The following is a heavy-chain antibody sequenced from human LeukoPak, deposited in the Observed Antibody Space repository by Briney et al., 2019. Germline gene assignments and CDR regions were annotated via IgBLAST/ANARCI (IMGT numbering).Heavy chain of an antibody. CDR1: GFIFSNAW. CDR3: TTWDYVDF. J-gene: IGHJ4*02. D-gene: IGHD1-26*01. Sequence: GGSLRLSCVGSGFIFSNAWMSWVRQAPGKGLEWVGRIKSKTTGGTIDYAAPVKGRFTISRDDSKNTLYLQMNSLKAEDTAVYYCTTWDYVDFWGREPWSPSPQ. V-gene: IGHV3-15*01. CDR2: IKSKTTGGTI.